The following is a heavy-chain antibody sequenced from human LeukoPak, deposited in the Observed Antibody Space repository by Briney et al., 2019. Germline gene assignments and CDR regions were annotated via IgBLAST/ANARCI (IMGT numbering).Heavy chain of an antibody. CDR1: GFTFSNYW. CDR3: ARDDSVRGSYDYIDQ. Sequence: PGGSLRLSCAASGFTFSNYWMSWVRQAPGKGLEWVAYIDEDASERYYVDSAKGRFTVSRDNAKRSVYLQMNSLRVEDTAVYYCARDDSVRGSYDYIDQWGQGTLVTVSS. D-gene: IGHD3-16*01. V-gene: IGHV3-7*01. J-gene: IGHJ4*02. CDR2: IDEDASER.